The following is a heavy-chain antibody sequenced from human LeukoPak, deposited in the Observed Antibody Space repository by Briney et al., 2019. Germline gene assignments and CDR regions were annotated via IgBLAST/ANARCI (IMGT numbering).Heavy chain of an antibody. Sequence: ASVTVSCKVSGYTLTELSMHWVRQAPGKGLEWMGGFDPEDGETIYAQKFQGRVTMTEDTSTDTAYMELSSLRSEDTAVYYCATDLRDSSGWYLENDYWGQGTLVTVSS. J-gene: IGHJ4*02. V-gene: IGHV1-24*01. CDR2: FDPEDGET. CDR3: ATDLRDSSGWYLENDY. CDR1: GYTLTELS. D-gene: IGHD6-19*01.